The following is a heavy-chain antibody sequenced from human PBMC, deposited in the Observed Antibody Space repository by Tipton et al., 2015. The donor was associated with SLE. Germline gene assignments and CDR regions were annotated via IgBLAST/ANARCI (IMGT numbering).Heavy chain of an antibody. Sequence: SLRLSCAASGFTFSSYSIHWVRQAPGKGLEWVGVIWSDGSNKNYGGFVKGRFTISRDNSKNTLYLQMNSLTVDDTAVYYCAKGGLGGAVDHWGQGTLVTVSS. V-gene: IGHV3-33*06. CDR1: GFTFSSYS. CDR3: AKGGLGGAVDH. J-gene: IGHJ4*02. D-gene: IGHD3-10*01. CDR2: IWSDGSNK.